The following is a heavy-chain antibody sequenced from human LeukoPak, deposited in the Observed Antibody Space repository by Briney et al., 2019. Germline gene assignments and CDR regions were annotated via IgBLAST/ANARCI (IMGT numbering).Heavy chain of an antibody. CDR2: ISWNSGSI. Sequence: SLRLSCAASGFIFDDYAMHWVRRAPGKGLEWVSGISWNSGSIDYADSVKGRFTISRDNAKNSLYLQMNSLRAEDTAFYYCAKDLGRYSSGWYPYFDYWGQGTLVTVSS. D-gene: IGHD6-19*01. CDR3: AKDLGRYSSGWYPYFDY. J-gene: IGHJ4*02. CDR1: GFIFDDYA. V-gene: IGHV3-9*01.